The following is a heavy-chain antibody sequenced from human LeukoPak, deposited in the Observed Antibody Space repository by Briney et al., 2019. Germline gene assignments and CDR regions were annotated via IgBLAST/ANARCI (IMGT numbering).Heavy chain of an antibody. CDR1: GFTVSSNY. V-gene: IGHV3-53*01. J-gene: IGHJ5*02. Sequence: GGSLRLSCAASGFTVSSNYMSWVRQAPGKGLEWVSIIYSGGSTFYADSVKGRFTISRDNSKNTLYLQMNSLRAEDTAVYYCARAEDSSGYYVPNWFDPWGQGTLVSVSS. D-gene: IGHD3-22*01. CDR2: IYSGGST. CDR3: ARAEDSSGYYVPNWFDP.